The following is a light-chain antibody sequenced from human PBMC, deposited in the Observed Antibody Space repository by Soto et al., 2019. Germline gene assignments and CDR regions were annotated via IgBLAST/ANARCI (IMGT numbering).Light chain of an antibody. Sequence: DIQMTQSPSTLSASVGDRVTITCRASQSISSWLAWYQQKPGKAPKLLIYKAYSLESGVASRFSGSGSGTEFTLTISSLQPDDFSTYYCQQYNSYSGYTFGQGTKLEIK. CDR3: QQYNSYSGYT. CDR2: KAY. J-gene: IGKJ2*01. CDR1: QSISSW. V-gene: IGKV1-5*03.